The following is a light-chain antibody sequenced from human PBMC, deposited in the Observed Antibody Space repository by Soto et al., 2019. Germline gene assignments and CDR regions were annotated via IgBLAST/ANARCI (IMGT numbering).Light chain of an antibody. CDR1: QSIGSV. CDR2: KAS. V-gene: IGKV1-5*03. J-gene: IGKJ4*01. Sequence: DIQMTQSPSTLSASIGDRVTITCRASQSIGSVLAWYQQKPGKAPKLLIYKASSLESGVPSTFSGSGSGTEFSLTVSSLQPDDFATYYCLQYESYPLTFGGGTKVEI. CDR3: LQYESYPLT.